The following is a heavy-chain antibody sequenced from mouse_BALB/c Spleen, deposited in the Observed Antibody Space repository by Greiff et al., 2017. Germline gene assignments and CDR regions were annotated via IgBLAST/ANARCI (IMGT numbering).Heavy chain of an antibody. CDR1: GYTFTSYV. CDR2: INPYNDGT. V-gene: IGHV1-14*01. J-gene: IGHJ4*01. CDR3: ARRNYRYDGRYYAMDY. D-gene: IGHD2-14*01. Sequence: VQLQQSGPELVKPGASVKMSCKASGYTFTSYVMHWVKQKPGQGLEWIGYINPYNDGTKYNEKFKGKATLTSDKSSSTAYMELSSLTSEDSAVYYCARRNYRYDGRYYAMDYWGQGTSVTVSS.